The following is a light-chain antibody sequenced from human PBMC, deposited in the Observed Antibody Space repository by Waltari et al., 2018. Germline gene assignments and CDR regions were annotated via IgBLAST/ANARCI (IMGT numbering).Light chain of an antibody. CDR2: KTS. CDR3: QQYSTYSLWA. CDR1: QNISRW. Sequence: DIQMTQSPSTLSAPIGDRVTITFRASQNISRWLAWYQQKPGKAPNLLIYKTSSLQSGVPSRFSGSGSGTEFTLTISSLQPEDFATYYCQQYSTYSLWAFGQGTKVEIK. V-gene: IGKV1-5*03. J-gene: IGKJ1*01.